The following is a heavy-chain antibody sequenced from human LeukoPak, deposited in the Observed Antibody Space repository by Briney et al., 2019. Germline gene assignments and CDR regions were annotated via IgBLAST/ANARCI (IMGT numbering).Heavy chain of an antibody. Sequence: SETLSLTCTVSGGSISSSHYYWGWIRQSPGKGLERIGSIYYSGTTYYNPSLESRVTISDDTSMNRFSLMLTSLTAADTAVYYCARQSSDYYYYYIDVWGEGTTVIVSS. V-gene: IGHV4-39*01. J-gene: IGHJ6*03. CDR3: ARQSSDYYYYYIDV. CDR2: IYYSGTT. CDR1: GGSISSSHYY.